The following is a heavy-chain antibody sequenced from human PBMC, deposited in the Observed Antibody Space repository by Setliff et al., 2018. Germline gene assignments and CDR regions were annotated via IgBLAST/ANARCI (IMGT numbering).Heavy chain of an antibody. Sequence: SETLSLTCAVYGGSFSGYYWSWIRQPPGKGLEWIGEINHSGSTNYNPSLKSRVTISVDTSKNQFSLKLSSVTAADTAVYYCARGVLRYFDWLLSGDAFDIWGQGTMVTVS. CDR2: INHSGST. CDR1: GGSFSGYY. CDR3: ARGVLRYFDWLLSGDAFDI. V-gene: IGHV4-34*01. D-gene: IGHD3-9*01. J-gene: IGHJ3*02.